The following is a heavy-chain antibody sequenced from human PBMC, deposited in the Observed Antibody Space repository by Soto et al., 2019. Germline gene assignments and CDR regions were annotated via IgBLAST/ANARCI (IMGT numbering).Heavy chain of an antibody. Sequence: GGSLRLSCAASGFTFSSYAMHWVRQAPGKGLEWVAVISYDGSNKYYADSVKGRFTISRDNSKNTLYLQMNSLRAEDTAVYYCAREDSSGPFDYWGQGTLVTVSS. CDR2: ISYDGSNK. CDR1: GFTFSSYA. D-gene: IGHD6-19*01. CDR3: AREDSSGPFDY. J-gene: IGHJ4*02. V-gene: IGHV3-30-3*01.